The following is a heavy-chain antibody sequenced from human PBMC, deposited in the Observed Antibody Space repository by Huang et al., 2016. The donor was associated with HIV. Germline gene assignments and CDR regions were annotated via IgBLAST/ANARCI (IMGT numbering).Heavy chain of an antibody. CDR2: SNSDGSSS. V-gene: IGHV3-74*01. CDR3: VRDPRIQSWLNYFDY. CDR1: GFTFSSYW. Sequence: EVQLVESGGGLVQPGGSLRLSCAASGFTFSSYWLHWVRQAPGQGLVGVSRSNSDGSSSGYADSVKGRFTIARDNAKNTLYLQMNSLRAEDTAVYYCVRDPRIQSWLNYFDYWGQGTLVSVSS. D-gene: IGHD3-22*01. J-gene: IGHJ4*02.